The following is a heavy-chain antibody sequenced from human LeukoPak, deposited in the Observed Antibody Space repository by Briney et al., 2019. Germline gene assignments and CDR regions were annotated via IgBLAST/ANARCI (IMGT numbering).Heavy chain of an antibody. D-gene: IGHD1-7*01. Sequence: PSETLSLTCAVYGGSFSGYYWSWIRQPPGKGLEWIGEINHSGSTNYNPSLKNRVTISVDTSKNQFSLKLSSVTAADTAVYYCAREPGTTWYFDYWGQGTLVTVSS. CDR3: AREPGTTWYFDY. J-gene: IGHJ4*02. CDR1: GGSFSGYY. V-gene: IGHV4-34*01. CDR2: INHSGST.